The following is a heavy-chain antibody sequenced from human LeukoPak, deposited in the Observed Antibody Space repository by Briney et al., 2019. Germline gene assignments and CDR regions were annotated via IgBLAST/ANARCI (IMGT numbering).Heavy chain of an antibody. CDR3: VRGVGGMSFFDN. D-gene: IGHD1-1*01. CDR1: RFTFSSYS. V-gene: IGHV3-74*01. CDR2: INPEGTTT. J-gene: IGHJ4*02. Sequence: GGSLRLSCAASRFTFSSYSMNWVRQAPGKGPMWVSRINPEGTTTSYADSVTGRFTISRDNAKNTLYLQMNSLRAEDTAFYYCVRGVGGMSFFDNWGQGRMVAVSS.